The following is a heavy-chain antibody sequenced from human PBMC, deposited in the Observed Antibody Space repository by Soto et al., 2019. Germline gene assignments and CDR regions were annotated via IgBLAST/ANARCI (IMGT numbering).Heavy chain of an antibody. CDR2: ISGSGGST. J-gene: IGHJ6*02. D-gene: IGHD3-3*01. CDR1: GFTFSGYA. V-gene: IGHV3-23*01. CDR3: EKDGYYDFRSGDYTPNYYYGRDV. Sequence: GSLRLSCAASGFTFSGYAMSWVRQAPGKGLEWVSVISGSGGSTYYADSVKGRFTISRDYSKNTLYLQMHSLRAEDTAVYYCEKDGYYDFRSGDYTPNYYYGRDVWGQGTTVTVS.